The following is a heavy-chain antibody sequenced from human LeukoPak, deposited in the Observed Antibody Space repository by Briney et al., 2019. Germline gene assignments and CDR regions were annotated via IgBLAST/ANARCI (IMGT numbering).Heavy chain of an antibody. J-gene: IGHJ6*03. CDR3: ASASYRISYYYYMDV. CDR2: INPTGGST. Sequence: ASVKVSCKASGYTFTSYYMHWVRQAPGQGLEWKGLINPTGGSTGYAQRFQGRVTITADESTSTAYMELSSLRSEDTAVYYCASASYRISYYYYMDVWGKGTTVTISS. CDR1: GYTFTSYY. V-gene: IGHV1-46*01. D-gene: IGHD3-16*02.